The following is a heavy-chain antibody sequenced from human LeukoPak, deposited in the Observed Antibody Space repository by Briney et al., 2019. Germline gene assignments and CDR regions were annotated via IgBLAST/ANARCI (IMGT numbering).Heavy chain of an antibody. CDR3: ARDGAYYDSSGYEGY. CDR2: IYSGGST. J-gene: IGHJ4*02. D-gene: IGHD3-22*01. Sequence: GGSLRLSCAASGFTASSNYMSWVRQAPGKGLEWVSVIYSGGSTYYADSVKGRFTISRDNSKNTLYLQMNSLRAEDTAVYYCARDGAYYDSSGYEGYWGQGTLVTVSS. CDR1: GFTASSNY. V-gene: IGHV3-53*01.